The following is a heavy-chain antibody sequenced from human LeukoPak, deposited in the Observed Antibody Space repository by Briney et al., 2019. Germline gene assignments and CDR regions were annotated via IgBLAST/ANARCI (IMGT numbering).Heavy chain of an antibody. Sequence: GGSLRLSCAASGFTFSSYGMHWVRQAPGKGLEWVAVISYDGSNKYYADSVKGRFTISRDNSKNTPYLQMNSLRAEDTAVYYCAKMVLGDYYFDYWGQGTLVTVSS. CDR2: ISYDGSNK. CDR1: GFTFSSYG. V-gene: IGHV3-30*18. D-gene: IGHD4-17*01. CDR3: AKMVLGDYYFDY. J-gene: IGHJ4*02.